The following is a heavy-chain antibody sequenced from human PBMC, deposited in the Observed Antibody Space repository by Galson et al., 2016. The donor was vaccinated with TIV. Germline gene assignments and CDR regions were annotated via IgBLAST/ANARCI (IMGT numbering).Heavy chain of an antibody. Sequence: SLRLSCAASGFPFDDYSMHWVRQAPGKGLEWVSLISWDGRSTGYVESLKGRFTISRDNNKNSLYLQMKSLRIEDTALYYCVKEAVLPSGKFFDSWGQGTLVAVSS. D-gene: IGHD2-2*01. CDR2: ISWDGRST. CDR3: VKEAVLPSGKFFDS. CDR1: GFPFDDYS. J-gene: IGHJ4*02. V-gene: IGHV3-43*01.